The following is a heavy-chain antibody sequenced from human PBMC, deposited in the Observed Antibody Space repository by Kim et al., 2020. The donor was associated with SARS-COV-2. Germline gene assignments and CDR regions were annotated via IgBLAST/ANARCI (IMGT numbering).Heavy chain of an antibody. CDR3: ARGNYGLDY. D-gene: IGHD3-10*01. V-gene: IGHV3-23*01. CDR2: ITVSGGST. CDR1: GFTFSSYG. Sequence: GGSLRLSCAASGFTFSSYGMSWVRQAPGKGLAWVSGITVSGGSTYYADSAKGRFTISRDNSENTLYLQMNSLRAEDTAVYYCARGNYGLDYWGQGTLVTV. J-gene: IGHJ4*02.